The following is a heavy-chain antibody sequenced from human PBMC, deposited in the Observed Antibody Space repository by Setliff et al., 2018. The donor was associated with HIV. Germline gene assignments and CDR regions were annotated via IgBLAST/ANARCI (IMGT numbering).Heavy chain of an antibody. J-gene: IGHJ4*02. V-gene: IGHV4-38-2*01. CDR1: GYSISSGYY. D-gene: IGHD3-16*01. Sequence: KPSETLSLTCAVSGYSISSGYYWAWIRQAPGKGLEWIGSVSHRGTTYYKSSLKSRVTIAVDTPKNQVSLNLRAVTAADTAVYYCARYWGTYPEHFDYWGQGTLVTVSS. CDR3: ARYWGTYPEHFDY. CDR2: VSHRGTT.